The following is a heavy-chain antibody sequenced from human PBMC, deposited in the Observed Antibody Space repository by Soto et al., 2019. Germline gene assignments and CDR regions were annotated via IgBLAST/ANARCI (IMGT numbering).Heavy chain of an antibody. CDR2: ISYDGSNK. J-gene: IGHJ4*02. Sequence: QVQLVESGGGVVQPGRSLRLSCAASGFTFSSYAMHWVRQAPGKGLEWVAVISYDGSNKYYADSVKGRFTISRDNSKNTLYLQMNSLRAEDTAVYYCARDLHYYDSSGYISYYFDYWGQGTLVTVSS. V-gene: IGHV3-30-3*01. D-gene: IGHD3-22*01. CDR3: ARDLHYYDSSGYISYYFDY. CDR1: GFTFSSYA.